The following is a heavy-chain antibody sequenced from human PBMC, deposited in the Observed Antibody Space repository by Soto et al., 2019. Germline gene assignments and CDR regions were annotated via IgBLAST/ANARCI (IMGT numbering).Heavy chain of an antibody. CDR3: ANGSTVPRDRYLDL. J-gene: IGHJ2*01. Sequence: EVQLVESGGGLVQPGRSLRLSCAASGFTFDDYAMHWVRQTPGKGLEWVSGISRNSGSIGYADSVKGRFTISRANAKKSLYLQMNSLAAEATALYYWANGSTVPRDRYLDLWGRGPLVTVSS. CDR2: ISRNSGSI. D-gene: IGHD4-17*01. CDR1: GFTFDDYA. V-gene: IGHV3-9*01.